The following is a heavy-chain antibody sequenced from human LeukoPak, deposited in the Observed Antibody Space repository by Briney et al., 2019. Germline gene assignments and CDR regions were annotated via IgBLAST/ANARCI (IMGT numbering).Heavy chain of an antibody. CDR3: AGRPATIAGGGAY. CDR2: IIPIFGTA. D-gene: IGHD3-16*01. J-gene: IGHJ4*02. V-gene: IGHV1-69*13. Sequence: SVKVSCKASGGTFSSYAISWVREAPGQGLEWMGGIIPIFGTANYAQKFQGRVTITADESTSTAYMELSSLRSEDTAVYYCAGRPATIAGGGAYWGQGTLVTVSS. CDR1: GGTFSSYA.